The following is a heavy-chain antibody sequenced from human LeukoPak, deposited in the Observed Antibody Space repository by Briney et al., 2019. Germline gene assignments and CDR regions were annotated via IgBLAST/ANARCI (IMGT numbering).Heavy chain of an antibody. V-gene: IGHV1-8*01. Sequence: ASVKVSCKASGYTFTSYDINWVRQATGQGLEWMGWMNPNSGNTGYAQKFQGRVTMTRNTSISTAYMELSSLRAEDTAVYYCARERSSEVGATLFDYWGQGTLVTVSS. CDR1: GYTFTSYD. J-gene: IGHJ4*02. D-gene: IGHD1-26*01. CDR3: ARERSSEVGATLFDY. CDR2: MNPNSGNT.